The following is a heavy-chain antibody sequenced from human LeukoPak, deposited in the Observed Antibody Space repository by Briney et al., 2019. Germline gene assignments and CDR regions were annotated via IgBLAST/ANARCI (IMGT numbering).Heavy chain of an antibody. CDR2: IRQDGNEK. D-gene: IGHD6-19*01. Sequence: PGGSLRLSCAASGFTLSSYWISWVRQAPGKGLEWVANIRQDGNEKYYVDSVKGRFTISRDNAKNSLYLQINSLRAEDTAVYYCARGGWTFDYWGQGTLVTVSS. CDR1: GFTLSSYW. J-gene: IGHJ4*02. V-gene: IGHV3-7*01. CDR3: ARGGWTFDY.